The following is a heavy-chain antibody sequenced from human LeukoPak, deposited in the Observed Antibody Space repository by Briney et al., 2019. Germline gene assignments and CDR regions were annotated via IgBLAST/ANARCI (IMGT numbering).Heavy chain of an antibody. CDR1: GFNFSDYY. J-gene: IGHJ5*02. CDR3: ARLGFDP. CDR2: IWYDGSNK. V-gene: IGHV3-33*08. Sequence: GGSLRLSCAASGFNFSDYYMSWIRQAPGKGLEWVAVIWYDGSNKYYADSVKGRFTISRDNSKNTLYLQMNSLRAEDTAVYYCARLGFDPWGQGTLVTVSS.